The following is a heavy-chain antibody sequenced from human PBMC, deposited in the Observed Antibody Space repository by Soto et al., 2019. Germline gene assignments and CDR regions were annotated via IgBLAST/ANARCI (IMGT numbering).Heavy chain of an antibody. CDR2: ITPSSSYM. CDR1: GFTFSSYS. V-gene: IGHV3-21*06. J-gene: IGHJ4*02. Sequence: EVQLVESGGGRVKPGGSLRLSCAASGFTFSSYSLNWVRQAPGRGLEWVASITPSSSYMFYADSVKGRFTTSRDYANNSLYLQMNSLRVEHTAVYYCAREGSWRDFDSWGQGTLVTVSS. CDR3: AREGSWRDFDS. D-gene: IGHD6-13*01.